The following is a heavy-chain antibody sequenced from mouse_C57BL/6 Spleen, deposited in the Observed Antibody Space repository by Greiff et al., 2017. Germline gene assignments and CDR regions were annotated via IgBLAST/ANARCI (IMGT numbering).Heavy chain of an antibody. V-gene: IGHV1-80*01. CDR2: IYPGDGDT. CDR1: GYAFSSYW. J-gene: IGHJ4*01. Sequence: QVQLQQSGAELVKPGASVKISCKASGYAFSSYWMHWVKQRPGKGLEWIGQIYPGDGDTNYNGKFKGKATLTADKSSSTAYMLLSSLTSEDYAVYFCARDGNVPMDYWGQGTSVTVSS. CDR3: ARDGNVPMDY. D-gene: IGHD2-1*01.